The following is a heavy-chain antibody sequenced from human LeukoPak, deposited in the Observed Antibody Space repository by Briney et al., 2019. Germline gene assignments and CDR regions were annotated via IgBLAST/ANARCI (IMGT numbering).Heavy chain of an antibody. J-gene: IGHJ4*02. CDR2: ISYDGSNK. V-gene: IGHV3-30-3*01. D-gene: IGHD1-26*01. Sequence: PGRSLRLSCAASGFTFSSSAMHWVRQAPGKGLEWVAVISYDGSNKYYADSVKGRFTISRDNSKNTLSLQMNSLRAEDTAVYYCAKDQWEPTGDYWGQGTLVTVSS. CDR1: GFTFSSSA. CDR3: AKDQWEPTGDY.